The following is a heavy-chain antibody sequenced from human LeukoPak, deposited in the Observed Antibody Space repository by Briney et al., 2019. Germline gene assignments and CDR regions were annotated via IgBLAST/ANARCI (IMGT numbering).Heavy chain of an antibody. D-gene: IGHD3-3*01. J-gene: IGHJ4*02. CDR3: AREGQNYDEGGIDY. V-gene: IGHV1-18*01. Sequence: GASVKVSCKASNNTLSNNGITWVRQAPGQGLEWMGWTSGYNTYTTYAQKFQDRVTMTKDTSTNTAYMEMRSLRSDDTAMYYCAREGQNYDEGGIDYWGQGTLVTVSS. CDR1: NNTLSNNG. CDR2: TSGYNTYT.